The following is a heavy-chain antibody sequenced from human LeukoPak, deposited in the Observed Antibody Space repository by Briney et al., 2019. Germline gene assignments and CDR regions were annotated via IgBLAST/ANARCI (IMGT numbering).Heavy chain of an antibody. Sequence: GGSLRLSCTASGFTVSSNYMSWVRQAPGKGLEWVSTISGDGTETFYADSVKGRFTISRDNSKNTHYLQMSSLRAEDTGIYYCAKGGHYSFFDYWGQGTLVTVSS. CDR1: GFTVSSNY. CDR2: ISGDGTET. CDR3: AKGGHYSFFDY. D-gene: IGHD4-11*01. V-gene: IGHV3-23*01. J-gene: IGHJ4*02.